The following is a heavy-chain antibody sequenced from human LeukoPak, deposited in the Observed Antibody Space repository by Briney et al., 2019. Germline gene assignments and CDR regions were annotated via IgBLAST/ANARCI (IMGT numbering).Heavy chain of an antibody. V-gene: IGHV3-30*18. CDR2: ISYDGSNK. CDR3: AKHRSSSSGYYMDV. D-gene: IGHD6-6*01. CDR1: GFTFSSYG. Sequence: GRSLRLSCAASGFTFSSYGMHWVRQAPGKGLEWVAVISYDGSNKYCADSVKGRFTISRDNSKNTLYLQMNSLRAEDTAVYYCAKHRSSSSGYYMDVWGKGTTVTVS. J-gene: IGHJ6*03.